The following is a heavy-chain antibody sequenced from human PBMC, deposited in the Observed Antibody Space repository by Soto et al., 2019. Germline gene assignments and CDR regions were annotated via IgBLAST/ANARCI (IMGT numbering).Heavy chain of an antibody. D-gene: IGHD3-9*01. V-gene: IGHV3-23*01. J-gene: IGHJ6*03. Sequence: GGSLRLSCAASGFTFSSYAMSWVRQAPGKGLEWVSAISGSGGSTYYADSVKGRFTISRDNSKNTLYLQMNSLRAEDTAVYYCAKDLADNSRYDILTGYYQYYYYYMDVWGKGTTVTVSS. CDR1: GFTFSSYA. CDR3: AKDLADNSRYDILTGYYQYYYYYMDV. CDR2: ISGSGGST.